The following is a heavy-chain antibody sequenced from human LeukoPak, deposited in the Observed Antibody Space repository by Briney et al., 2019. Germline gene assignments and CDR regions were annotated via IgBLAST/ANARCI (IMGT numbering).Heavy chain of an antibody. V-gene: IGHV1-18*01. CDR3: AREGGYGGNSKKYYYYYMDV. J-gene: IGHJ6*03. D-gene: IGHD4-23*01. CDR1: GYTFTSYG. Sequence: ASVKVSCKASGYTFTSYGISWVRQAPGQGLEWMGWISAYNGNTNYAQKLQGRVTMTTDTSTSTAYMELRSLRSDDTAVYYCAREGGYGGNSKKYYYYYMDVWGKGTTVTVSS. CDR2: ISAYNGNT.